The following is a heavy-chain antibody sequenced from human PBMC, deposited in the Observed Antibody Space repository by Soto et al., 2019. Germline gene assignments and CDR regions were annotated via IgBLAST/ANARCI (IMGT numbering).Heavy chain of an antibody. CDR1: GYTFTGYY. CDR3: ATAAGTGPPDY. J-gene: IGHJ4*02. D-gene: IGHD6-13*01. Sequence: ASVKVSCKASGYTFTGYYMHWARQAPGQGLEWMGWINPNSGGTNYAQKFQGWVTMTRDTSISTAYMELSRLRSDDTAVYYCATAAGTGPPDYWGQGTLVTVSS. CDR2: INPNSGGT. V-gene: IGHV1-2*04.